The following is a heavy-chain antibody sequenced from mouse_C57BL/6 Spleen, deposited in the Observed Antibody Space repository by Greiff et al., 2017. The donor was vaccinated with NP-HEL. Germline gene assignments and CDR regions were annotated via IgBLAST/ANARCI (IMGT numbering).Heavy chain of an antibody. CDR1: GYTFTDYY. CDR2: INPYNGGT. D-gene: IGHD1-1*01. CDR3: ARPLYYGSREDWFAY. J-gene: IGHJ3*01. Sequence: VQLQQSGPVLVKPGASVKMSCKASGYTFTDYYMNWVKQSHGKSLEWIGVINPYNGGTSYNQKFKGKATLTVDKSSSTAYMELNSLTSEDSAVYYCARPLYYGSREDWFAYWGQGTLVTVSA. V-gene: IGHV1-19*01.